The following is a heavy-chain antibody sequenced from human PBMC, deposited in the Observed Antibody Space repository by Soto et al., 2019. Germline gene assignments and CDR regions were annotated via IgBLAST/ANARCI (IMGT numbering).Heavy chain of an antibody. V-gene: IGHV1-46*03. J-gene: IGHJ4*02. D-gene: IGHD2-15*01. Sequence: ASVKVSCKASGYIFTDYYMHWVRQAPGQELGWMGRINPNGGSTNYAQKFQGRVTMTRDTSTSTVYMELTSLRSEDTAVYYCGRGGGLRGYHFDYWGQGSLVTVSS. CDR3: GRGGGLRGYHFDY. CDR2: INPNGGST. CDR1: GYIFTDYY.